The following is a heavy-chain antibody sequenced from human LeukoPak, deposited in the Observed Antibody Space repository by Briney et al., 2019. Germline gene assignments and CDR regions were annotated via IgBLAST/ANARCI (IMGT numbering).Heavy chain of an antibody. CDR2: IYYSGST. CDR3: ARTSLGATFAY. J-gene: IGHJ4*02. CDR1: GGSISSSSYY. V-gene: IGHV4-39*01. Sequence: SETLSLTCTVSGGSISSSSYYWGWIRQPPGKGLEWIGRIYYSGSTYYNPSLKSRVTISVDTSKNQFSLKMSSVTAADTAVYYCARTSLGATFAYWGQGTLVTVSS. D-gene: IGHD1-26*01.